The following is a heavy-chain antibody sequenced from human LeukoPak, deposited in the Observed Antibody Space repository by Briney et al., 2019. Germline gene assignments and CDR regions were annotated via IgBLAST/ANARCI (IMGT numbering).Heavy chain of an antibody. CDR3: ARTYNPDY. V-gene: IGHV3-30*02. CDR1: GFTFSSTG. CDR2: IRYDGNNK. D-gene: IGHD1-14*01. Sequence: GGSLRLSCTASGFTFSSTGMHWVRQAAGKGLEWVSYIRYDGNNKYYGDSVKSRLTASRDNSKNTLYLQMNSLRVEDTAVYYCARTYNPDYWGQGTLVTVSS. J-gene: IGHJ4*02.